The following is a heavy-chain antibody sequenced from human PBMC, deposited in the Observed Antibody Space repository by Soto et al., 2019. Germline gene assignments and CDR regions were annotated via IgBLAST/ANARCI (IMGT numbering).Heavy chain of an antibody. CDR1: GGSISSSNW. J-gene: IGHJ6*02. Sequence: SETLSLTCAVSGGSISSSNWWSWVRPPPGKGLEWIGEIYHSGSTNYNPSLKSRVTISVDKSKNQFSLKLSSVTAADTAVYYCARGAQWELRVLAYYGMDVWGQGTTVTVSS. D-gene: IGHD1-26*01. CDR2: IYHSGST. V-gene: IGHV4-4*02. CDR3: ARGAQWELRVLAYYGMDV.